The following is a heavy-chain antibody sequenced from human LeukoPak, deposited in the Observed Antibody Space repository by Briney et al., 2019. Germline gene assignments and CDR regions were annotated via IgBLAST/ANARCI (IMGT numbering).Heavy chain of an antibody. CDR3: ASLDGYNGDQNWFDP. CDR1: GGTFSSYA. CDR2: IIPIFGTA. J-gene: IGHJ5*02. D-gene: IGHD5-24*01. Sequence: GASVKVTCKASGGTFSSYAIRWVRQAPGQGLEWMGGIIPIFGTANYTQNLQGRVTITADESTSTAYMELSSLRSEDTAVYYCASLDGYNGDQNWFDPWGQGTLVTVSS. V-gene: IGHV1-69*01.